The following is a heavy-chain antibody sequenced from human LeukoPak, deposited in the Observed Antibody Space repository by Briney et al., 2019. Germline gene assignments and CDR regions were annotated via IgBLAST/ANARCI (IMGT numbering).Heavy chain of an antibody. D-gene: IGHD2-2*01. Sequence: PGGSLRLSCAASGFTFSGYSMNWVRQAPGKWLEWVSSISSSSSYIYYADSVKGRFTISRDNAKNSLYLQMNSLRAEDTAVYYCARGRYCSSTSCQKPFDYWGQGTLVTVSS. CDR3: ARGRYCSSTSCQKPFDY. J-gene: IGHJ4*02. V-gene: IGHV3-21*01. CDR1: GFTFSGYS. CDR2: ISSSSSYI.